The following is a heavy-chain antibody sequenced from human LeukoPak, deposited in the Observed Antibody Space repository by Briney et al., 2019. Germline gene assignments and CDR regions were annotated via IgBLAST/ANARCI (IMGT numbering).Heavy chain of an antibody. CDR1: GDSLSSSNTYY. J-gene: IGHJ3*02. CDR2: SYFRGST. Sequence: PSETLSLTCTVSGDSLSSSNTYYWGWIRQPPGKGLEWIGSSYFRGSTYSSPSLRSRVIISVDTSKNQFSLKLNSVSAADTAVYYCARDASGCSGGSCAFDIWGQGTMVTVSS. V-gene: IGHV4-39*07. CDR3: ARDASGCSGGSCAFDI. D-gene: IGHD2-15*01.